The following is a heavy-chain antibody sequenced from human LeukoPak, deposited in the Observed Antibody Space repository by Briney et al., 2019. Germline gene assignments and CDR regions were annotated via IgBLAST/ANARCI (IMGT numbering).Heavy chain of an antibody. V-gene: IGHV4-59*08. J-gene: IGHJ4*02. Sequence: SGPTLVNPSETLSLSCTVSGGSISSYYWSWIRQPPGKGLEWIGHIYYSGGTYYNPSLKSRVTISVDTSKNHFSLKLSSVTAADTAVYYCARHNGYNLDYWGQGTLVTVSS. CDR1: GGSISSYY. CDR3: ARHNGYNLDY. D-gene: IGHD5-24*01. CDR2: IYYSGGT.